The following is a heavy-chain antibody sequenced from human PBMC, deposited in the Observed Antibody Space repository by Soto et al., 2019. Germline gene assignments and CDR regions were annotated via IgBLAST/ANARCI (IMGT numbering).Heavy chain of an antibody. CDR1: GGSISSYY. D-gene: IGHD6-19*01. CDR3: ARQSPGYSSGWYGMRFGAFDI. J-gene: IGHJ3*02. V-gene: IGHV4-59*08. CDR2: IYYSGST. Sequence: PSETLSLTCTVSGGSISSYYWSWIRQPPGKGLEWIGYIYYSGSTNYNPSLKSRVTISVDTSKNQFSLKLSSVTAADTAVYYCARQSPGYSSGWYGMRFGAFDIWGQGAMVTVSS.